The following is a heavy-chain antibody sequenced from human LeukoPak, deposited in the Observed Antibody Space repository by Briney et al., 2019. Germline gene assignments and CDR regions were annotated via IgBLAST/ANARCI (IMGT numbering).Heavy chain of an antibody. CDR3: ARGLDIVVVPAASVYYYYYMDV. V-gene: IGHV1-69*06. CDR1: GGTFSSYA. J-gene: IGHJ6*03. CDR2: IIPIFGTA. Sequence: GSSVKVSCKASGGTFSSYAISWVRQAPGQGLEWMGGIIPIFGTANYAQKFQGRVTITADKSTSTAYMELSSLRSEDTAVYYCARGLDIVVVPAASVYYYYYMDVWGKGTTVTVSS. D-gene: IGHD2-2*01.